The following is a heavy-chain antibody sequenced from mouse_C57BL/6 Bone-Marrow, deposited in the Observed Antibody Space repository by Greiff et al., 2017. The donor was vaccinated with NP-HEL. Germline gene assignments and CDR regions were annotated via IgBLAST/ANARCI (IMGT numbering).Heavy chain of an antibody. CDR1: GFTFSSYG. CDR3: ARLFTGGY. CDR2: ISSGGSYT. J-gene: IGHJ2*01. Sequence: EVQVVESGGDLVKPGGSLKLSCAASGFTFSSYGMSWVRQTPDKRLEWVATISSGGSYTYYPDSVKGRFTISRDNAKTTLYLQMSSLKSEDTAMYYCARLFTGGYWGQGTTLTVSS. V-gene: IGHV5-6*01.